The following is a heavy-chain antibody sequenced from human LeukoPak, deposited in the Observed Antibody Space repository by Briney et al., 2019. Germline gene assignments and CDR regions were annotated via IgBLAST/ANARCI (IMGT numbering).Heavy chain of an antibody. CDR2: INPSGGST. CDR1: GYTFTSYY. J-gene: IGHJ4*02. Sequence: VASVNVSCKASGYTFTSYYMHWVRQAPGQGLEWMGIINPSGGSTSYAQKFQGRVTMTRDTSTSTVYMELSSLRSEDTAVYYCARMLNYYDSSGYSPHFDYWGQGALVTVSS. D-gene: IGHD3-22*01. CDR3: ARMLNYYDSSGYSPHFDY. V-gene: IGHV1-46*01.